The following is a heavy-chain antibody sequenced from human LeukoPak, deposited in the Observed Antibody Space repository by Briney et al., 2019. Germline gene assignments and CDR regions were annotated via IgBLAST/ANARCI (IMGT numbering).Heavy chain of an antibody. CDR3: AREGGNWNAPGYYFDY. V-gene: IGHV4-59*01. Sequence: PSETLSLTCTVSGGSISSYYWSWIRQPPGKGLEWIGYIYYSGSTNYNPSLKSRVTISVDTSKTQFSLKLSSVTAADTAVYYCAREGGNWNAPGYYFDYWGQGTLVTVSS. D-gene: IGHD1-1*01. CDR1: GGSISSYY. J-gene: IGHJ4*02. CDR2: IYYSGST.